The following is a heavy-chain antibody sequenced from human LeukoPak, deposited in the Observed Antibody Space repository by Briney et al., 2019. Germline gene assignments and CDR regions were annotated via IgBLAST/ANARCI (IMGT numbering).Heavy chain of an antibody. V-gene: IGHV3-21*01. CDR1: GFTFSSYN. CDR3: ARVSLLAGNQYGSGSYDF. J-gene: IGHJ4*02. Sequence: GGSLRLSCAAPGFTFSSYNLNWVRQAPGKGLEWVSAISSSSSYIYYADSAKGRFTISRDNAKSSLYLQMNSLRAEDTALYYCARVSLLAGNQYGSGSYDFWGQGTLVIVSS. CDR2: ISSSSSYI. D-gene: IGHD3-10*01.